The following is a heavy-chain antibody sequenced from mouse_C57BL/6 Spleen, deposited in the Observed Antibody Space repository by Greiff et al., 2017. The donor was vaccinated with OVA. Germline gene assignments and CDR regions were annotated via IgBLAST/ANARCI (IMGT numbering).Heavy chain of an antibody. D-gene: IGHD2-4*01. CDR2: ISSGSSTI. J-gene: IGHJ4*01. CDR1: GFTFSDYG. Sequence: EVKVVESGGGLVKPGGSLKLSCAASGFTFSDYGMHWVRQAPEKGLEWVAYISSGSSTIYYADTVKGRFTISSDNAKNTLFLQMTSLMSDDTAMYYGARQWGDYNLYYAMDYWGQGTSVTVSS. V-gene: IGHV5-17*01. CDR3: ARQWGDYNLYYAMDY.